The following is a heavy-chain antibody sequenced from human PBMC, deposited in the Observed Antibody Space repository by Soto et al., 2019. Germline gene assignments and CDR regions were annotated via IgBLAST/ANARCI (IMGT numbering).Heavy chain of an antibody. CDR2: ISAYNGST. CDR3: ARGLRFLEVWYFDY. Sequence: ASVKVSCKASGYTFTSYGISWVRQAPGQGLEWMGWISAYNGSTNYAQKLQGRVTMTTDTSTSTAYMELRSLRSDDTAVYYCARGLRFLEVWYFDYWGQGTLVTVSS. V-gene: IGHV1-18*01. CDR1: GYTFTSYG. D-gene: IGHD3-3*01. J-gene: IGHJ4*02.